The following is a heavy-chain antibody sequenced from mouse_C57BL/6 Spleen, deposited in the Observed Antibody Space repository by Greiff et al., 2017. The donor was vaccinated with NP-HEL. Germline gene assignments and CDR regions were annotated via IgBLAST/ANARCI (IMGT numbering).Heavy chain of an antibody. J-gene: IGHJ4*01. CDR2: INYDGSST. D-gene: IGHD2-5*01. CDR1: GFTFSDYY. Sequence: EVQRVESEGGLVQPGSSMKLSCTASGFTFSDYYMAWVRQVPEKGLEWVANINYDGSSTYYLDSLKSRFIISRDNAKNILYLQMSSLKSEDTATYYCARVYSNYLSMDYWGQGTSVTVSS. V-gene: IGHV5-16*01. CDR3: ARVYSNYLSMDY.